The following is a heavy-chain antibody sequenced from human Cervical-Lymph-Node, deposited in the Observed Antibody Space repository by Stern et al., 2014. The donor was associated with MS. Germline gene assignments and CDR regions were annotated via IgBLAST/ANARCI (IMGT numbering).Heavy chain of an antibody. J-gene: IGHJ6*02. Sequence: VQLVESGGGVVPPGRSLRLSCAASGCSISSLGMHWVRQAPGKGLEWVAVISFVGSNKKYGDAVKGRFSISSDSSKNTMYLQMNSLRPEDTAVYYCMGVGDAMDVWGQGTTVIV. CDR1: GCSISSLG. CDR3: MGVGDAMDV. CDR2: ISFVGSNK. V-gene: IGHV3-30*03.